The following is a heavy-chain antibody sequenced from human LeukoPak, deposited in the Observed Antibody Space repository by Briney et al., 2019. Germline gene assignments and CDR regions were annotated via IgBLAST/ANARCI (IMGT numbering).Heavy chain of an antibody. V-gene: IGHV3-21*01. CDR1: GFTFSSYS. D-gene: IGHD2-2*01. J-gene: IGHJ6*02. Sequence: PGGSLRLSCAASGFTFSSYSMNWVRQAPGKGLEWVSSISSSSSYIYYADSVKGRFTISRDNAKNSLYLQMNSLRAEDTAVYYCARGTIVVVPAAIVVGMDVWGQGTTVTVSS. CDR3: ARGTIVVVPAAIVVGMDV. CDR2: ISSSSSYI.